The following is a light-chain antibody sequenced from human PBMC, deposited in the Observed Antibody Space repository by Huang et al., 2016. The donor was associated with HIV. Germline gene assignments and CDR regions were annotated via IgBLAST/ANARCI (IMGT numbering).Light chain of an antibody. CDR3: QQYDSLYT. J-gene: IGKJ2*01. CDR1: QDIRSY. V-gene: IGKV1-33*01. CDR2: GAS. Sequence: IQMTQSPASLSAYVGERVTISCQANQDIRSYLNWYQQKPGKAPRLLICGASNWQAGVPSRCSGNGSGTDFTITISRLQSEDIAAYYCQQYDSLYTFGQGTRLESK.